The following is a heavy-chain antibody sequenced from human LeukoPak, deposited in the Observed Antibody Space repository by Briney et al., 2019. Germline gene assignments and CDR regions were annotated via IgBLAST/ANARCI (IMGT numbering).Heavy chain of an antibody. Sequence: GGSLRLSCAASGFTFSSYEMNWVRQAPGKGLEWVSYISSSGSTIYHADSVKGRFTISRDNAKNSLYLQMNSLRAEDTAVYYCARSSSSSWYLDYWGQGTLVTVSS. CDR3: ARSSSSSWYLDY. J-gene: IGHJ4*02. CDR2: ISSSGSTI. CDR1: GFTFSSYE. D-gene: IGHD6-13*01. V-gene: IGHV3-48*03.